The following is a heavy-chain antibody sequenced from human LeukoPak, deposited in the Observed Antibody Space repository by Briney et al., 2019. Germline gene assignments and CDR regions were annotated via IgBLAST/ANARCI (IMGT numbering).Heavy chain of an antibody. V-gene: IGHV3-30*02. CDR2: IRYDGSNK. J-gene: IGHJ3*02. CDR1: GFTFGSYG. Sequence: PGGSLRLSCAASGFTFGSYGMHWVRQAPGKGLEWVAFIRYDGSNKYYADSVKGRFTISRDNSKNTLYLQMNSLRAEDTAVYYCAKDGRFPGAFDIWGQGTMVTVSS. D-gene: IGHD1-26*01. CDR3: AKDGRFPGAFDI.